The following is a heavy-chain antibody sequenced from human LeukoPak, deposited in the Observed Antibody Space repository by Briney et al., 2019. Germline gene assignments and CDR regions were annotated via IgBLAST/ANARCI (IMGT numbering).Heavy chain of an antibody. CDR3: ARISDWNDFDY. D-gene: IGHD1-1*01. Sequence: KPSETLSLTCTVSGGSISGYYWSWIRQPPGKGLEWIGYMSNSGSTNYNPSLKSRVTISLDTSKNQFSLKLTSVTTADTAVYYCARISDWNDFDYWGQGILVTVSS. CDR1: GGSISGYY. CDR2: MSNSGST. V-gene: IGHV4-59*01. J-gene: IGHJ4*02.